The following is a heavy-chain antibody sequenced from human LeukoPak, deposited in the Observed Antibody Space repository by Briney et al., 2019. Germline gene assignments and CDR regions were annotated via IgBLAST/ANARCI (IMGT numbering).Heavy chain of an antibody. D-gene: IGHD3-10*01. V-gene: IGHV4-59*12. CDR2: IFSRGNT. CDR1: GDSISNYY. J-gene: IGHJ4*02. CDR3: ARAASYLYGSGIDS. Sequence: PSETLSLTCTVSGDSISNYYWSWIRQPPGKGLEWIGYIFSRGNTNYNPSLQSRVTISVDTSKKQISLKLRSVTAADAAVYYCARAASYLYGSGIDSWGQGTQVIVSS.